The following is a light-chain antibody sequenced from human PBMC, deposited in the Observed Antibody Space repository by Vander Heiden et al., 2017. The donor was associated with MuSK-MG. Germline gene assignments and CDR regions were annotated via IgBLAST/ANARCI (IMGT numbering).Light chain of an antibody. CDR1: SSDVGSYNL. J-gene: IGLJ3*02. V-gene: IGLV2-23*01. CDR2: EGS. Sequence: QSALTQPASVSGSPGQSFIISCTGTSSDVGSYNLVSWYQQHTGKAPKLMIYEGSKRPSVVSNRFSGSKSGNTASLTISGRQAEDEADYYCCSYAGSSTWVFGGGTKLTVL. CDR3: CSYAGSSTWV.